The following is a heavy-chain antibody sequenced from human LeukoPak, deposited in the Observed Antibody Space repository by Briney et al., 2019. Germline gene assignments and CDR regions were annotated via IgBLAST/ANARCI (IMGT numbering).Heavy chain of an antibody. J-gene: IGHJ2*01. D-gene: IGHD6-13*01. CDR3: ARGGVAAAGHWYFDL. CDR2: IGTAGDT. Sequence: GGSLRLSCAASGFTFSYYDMHWVRQATGKGLEWVSVIGTAGDTYYPGSVKGRFTISRENAKNSLYLQMNSLRAGDTAVYYCARGGVAAAGHWYFDLWGRGTLVTVSS. CDR1: GFTFSYYD. V-gene: IGHV3-13*01.